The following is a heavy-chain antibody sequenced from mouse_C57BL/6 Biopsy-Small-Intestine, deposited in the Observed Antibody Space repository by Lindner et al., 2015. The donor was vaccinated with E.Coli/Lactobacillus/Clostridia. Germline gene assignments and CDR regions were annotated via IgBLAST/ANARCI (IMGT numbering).Heavy chain of an antibody. J-gene: IGHJ2*01. D-gene: IGHD4-1*01. CDR3: ARGLGREDFDY. CDR1: GYAFSSYW. V-gene: IGHV1-80*01. CDR2: IYPGDGDT. Sequence: VQLQESGAELVKPGASVKISCKASGYAFSSYWMNWVKQRPGKGLEWIGQIYPGDGDTNYNGKFKGKATLTADKSSSTAYMQLSSLTSEDSAVYFCARGLGREDFDYWGQGTTLTVSS.